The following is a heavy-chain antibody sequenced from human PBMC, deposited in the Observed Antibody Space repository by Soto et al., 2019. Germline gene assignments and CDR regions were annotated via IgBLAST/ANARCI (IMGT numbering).Heavy chain of an antibody. CDR3: ARALGIAAAGTFWYFDL. J-gene: IGHJ2*01. Sequence: QLQLQESGSGLVKPSQTLSLTCAVSGGSISSGGYSWSWIRQPPGKGLEWIGYIYHSGSTYYNPSPKPRVTISVARSKNQFSLKLSSVTAADTAVYYCARALGIAAAGTFWYFDLWGRGTLVTVSS. V-gene: IGHV4-30-2*01. D-gene: IGHD6-13*01. CDR1: GGSISSGGYS. CDR2: IYHSGST.